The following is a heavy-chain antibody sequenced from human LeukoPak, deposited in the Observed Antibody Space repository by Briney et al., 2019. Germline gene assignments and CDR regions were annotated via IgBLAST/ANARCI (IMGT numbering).Heavy chain of an antibody. V-gene: IGHV3-7*05. J-gene: IGHJ4*02. Sequence: GGSLRLSCAVSGFTFRSYWMTWVRQAPGKGLEWVANIKQDGSERDYVDSVKGRFTISRDNAKNSLYLQMNSLRVEDTALYYCARVWAWGSGNYFDNWGQGTLVTVSS. CDR3: ARVWAWGSGNYFDN. D-gene: IGHD7-27*01. CDR1: GFTFRSYW. CDR2: IKQDGSER.